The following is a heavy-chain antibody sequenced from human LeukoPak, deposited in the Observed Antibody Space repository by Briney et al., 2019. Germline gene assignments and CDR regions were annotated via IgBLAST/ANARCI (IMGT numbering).Heavy chain of an antibody. V-gene: IGHV4-4*07. CDR3: ARQDGILTGPTFFDY. CDR1: GGSISSYY. Sequence: SETLSLTCTVSGGSISSYYWSWIRQPAGKGLEWIGRIYTSGSTNYNPSLKSRVTISVDTSKNQFSPKLCSVTAADTAVYYCARQDGILTGPTFFDYWGQGTLVTVSS. D-gene: IGHD3-9*01. CDR2: IYTSGST. J-gene: IGHJ4*02.